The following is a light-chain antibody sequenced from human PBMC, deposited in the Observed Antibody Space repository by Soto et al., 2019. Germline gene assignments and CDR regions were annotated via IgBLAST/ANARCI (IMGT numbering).Light chain of an antibody. J-gene: IGKJ5*01. CDR2: AAS. Sequence: DIQMTQSPSTLSASVGDRVTITCRASQSVRTWLAWYQQKPGKAPKLLIYAASSLQSGVPSRFSGSGSGTDFTLTISCLQSEDFATYYCQQYYSYPLTFGQGTRLEI. V-gene: IGKV1-5*01. CDR1: QSVRTW. CDR3: QQYYSYPLT.